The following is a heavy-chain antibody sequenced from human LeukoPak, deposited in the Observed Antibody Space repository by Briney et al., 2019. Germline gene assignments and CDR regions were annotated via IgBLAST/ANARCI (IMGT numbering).Heavy chain of an antibody. D-gene: IGHD4-17*01. Sequence: GASVKVSCKASGYTFTSYGISWVRQAPGQGLEWMGWISAYNGNTNYAQKLQGRVTMTTDTSTSTAYMELRSLRSDDTAVYCCARASGPLNDYGDYPHEFDYWGQGTLVTVSS. CDR2: ISAYNGNT. J-gene: IGHJ4*02. CDR3: ARASGPLNDYGDYPHEFDY. V-gene: IGHV1-18*01. CDR1: GYTFTSYG.